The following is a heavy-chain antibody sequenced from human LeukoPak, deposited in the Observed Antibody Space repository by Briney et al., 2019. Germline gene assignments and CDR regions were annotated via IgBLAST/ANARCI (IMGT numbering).Heavy chain of an antibody. V-gene: IGHV4-59*08. CDR2: IYYSGST. Sequence: SETLSLTCTVSGGSISSYYWSWIRQPPGKGLEWIGYIYYSGSTNYNPSLKSRVTISVDTSKNQFSLKLSSVNAADTAVYYCARRIAAADLNWFDPWGQGTLVTVSS. D-gene: IGHD6-13*01. J-gene: IGHJ5*02. CDR1: GGSISSYY. CDR3: ARRIAAADLNWFDP.